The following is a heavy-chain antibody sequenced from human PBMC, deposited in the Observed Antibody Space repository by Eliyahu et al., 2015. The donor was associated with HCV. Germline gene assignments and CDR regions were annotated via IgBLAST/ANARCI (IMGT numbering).Heavy chain of an antibody. CDR1: GDTFINYY. CDR3: VRAGLGEFSQYFDR. J-gene: IGHJ4*02. Sequence: QVQLEQSGAELKKPGASVKVSCKASGDTFINYYMHWVRQAPGQGLEWMGIFNPFHLTTNYAQKFQGRITVTRDTSRTTVYMELTSLRFEDTAIYYCVRAGLGEFSQYFDRWGQGTLVTVSS. V-gene: IGHV1-46*01. CDR2: FNPFHLTT. D-gene: IGHD3-16*02.